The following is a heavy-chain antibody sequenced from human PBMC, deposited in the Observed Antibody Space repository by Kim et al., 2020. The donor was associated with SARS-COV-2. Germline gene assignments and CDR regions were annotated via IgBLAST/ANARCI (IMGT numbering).Heavy chain of an antibody. CDR2: ISWNSGSI. V-gene: IGHV3-9*01. D-gene: IGHD6-19*01. Sequence: GGSLRLSCAASGFTFDDYAMHWVRQAPGKGLEWVSGISWNSGSIGYADSVKGRFTISRDNAKNSLYLQMNSLRAEDTALYYCAKDLAVAGTSGASYFDYWGQGTLVTVSS. J-gene: IGHJ4*02. CDR3: AKDLAVAGTSGASYFDY. CDR1: GFTFDDYA.